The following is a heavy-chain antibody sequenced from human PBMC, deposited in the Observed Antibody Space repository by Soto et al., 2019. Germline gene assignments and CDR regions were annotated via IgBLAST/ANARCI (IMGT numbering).Heavy chain of an antibody. CDR1: GYSFTIYW. Sequence: GESLKISCNGSGYSFTIYWISWVRQMPGKGLEWMGRIDPSDSYTNYSPSFQGHVTISADKSISTAYLQWSSLKASDTAMYYCARAYQEYYYYGMDVWGQGTTVTVSS. CDR3: ARAYQEYYYYGMDV. CDR2: IDPSDSYT. J-gene: IGHJ6*02. D-gene: IGHD2-21*01. V-gene: IGHV5-10-1*01.